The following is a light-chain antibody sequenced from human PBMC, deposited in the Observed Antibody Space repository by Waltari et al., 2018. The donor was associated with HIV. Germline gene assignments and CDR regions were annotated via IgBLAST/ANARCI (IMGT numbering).Light chain of an antibody. V-gene: IGKV1-39*01. CDR2: AGF. J-gene: IGKJ2*01. CDR1: QNIFTY. CDR3: QQSYSVPNT. Sequence: DIQMTQFPSSLSASVGDRVTITCRASQNIFTYLNWYQQKPGKAPNLLIYAGFSLQSGVPSRFSGHRSGTDFTLTISSLQPEDFATYYCQQSYSVPNTFGQGTKVDIK.